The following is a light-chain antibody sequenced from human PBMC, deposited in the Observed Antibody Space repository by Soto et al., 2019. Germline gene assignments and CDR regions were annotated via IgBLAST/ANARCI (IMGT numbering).Light chain of an antibody. J-gene: IGLJ2*01. CDR1: SSNIGINT. CDR2: SNN. V-gene: IGLV1-44*01. CDR3: AAWDDSLNGVV. Sequence: QSVLTQPPSASGTPGQRVTISCSGSSSNIGINTVNWYHQLPGTAPKLLIYSNNQRPSGVPDRFSGSKSGTSASLAISVLQSEDEADYYCAAWDDSLNGVVFGGGTKLTVL.